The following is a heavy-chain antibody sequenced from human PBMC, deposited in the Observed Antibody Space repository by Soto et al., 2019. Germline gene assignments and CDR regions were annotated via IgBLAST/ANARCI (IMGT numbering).Heavy chain of an antibody. Sequence: GGSLRLSCAASGFTFSSYSMNWVRQAPGKGLEWVSYISSSSSTIYYADSVKGRFTISRDNAKNSLYLQMNSLRAEDTAVYYCARDTWVGFVVVVAAIGDYYYYMDVWGKGTTVTVSS. CDR2: ISSSSSTI. CDR3: ARDTWVGFVVVVAAIGDYYYYMDV. D-gene: IGHD2-15*01. CDR1: GFTFSSYS. V-gene: IGHV3-48*01. J-gene: IGHJ6*03.